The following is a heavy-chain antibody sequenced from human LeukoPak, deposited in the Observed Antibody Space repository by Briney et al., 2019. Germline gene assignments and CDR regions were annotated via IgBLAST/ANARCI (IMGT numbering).Heavy chain of an antibody. CDR3: AWGDAYCSGDCLSD. D-gene: IGHD2-21*02. V-gene: IGHV3-72*01. Sequence: GGSLRLSCAASGFTFSDHNMDWIRQAPGKGLEGIGRSRNKVNSYTTDYAASVSDRFTISRDESKNSVYLQMNSLKTEDTAVYYCAWGDAYCSGDCLSDWGQGTLVTVSA. CDR1: GFTFSDHN. CDR2: SRNKVNSYTT. J-gene: IGHJ4*02.